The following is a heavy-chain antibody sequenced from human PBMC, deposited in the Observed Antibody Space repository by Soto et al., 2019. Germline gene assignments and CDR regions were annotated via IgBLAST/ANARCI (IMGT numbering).Heavy chain of an antibody. CDR2: IMPIFGTT. CDR3: AMIEYSSGSDY. J-gene: IGHJ4*02. Sequence: ASVKVSCKASGGTFSSFPIAWVRQAPGQGLEWVGGIMPIFGTTKYAQNFRDRVTIYADESTSTAYMELSSLRFEDTAVYYCAMIEYSSGSDYWGQGTLVTVSS. D-gene: IGHD6-19*01. V-gene: IGHV1-69*13. CDR1: GGTFSSFP.